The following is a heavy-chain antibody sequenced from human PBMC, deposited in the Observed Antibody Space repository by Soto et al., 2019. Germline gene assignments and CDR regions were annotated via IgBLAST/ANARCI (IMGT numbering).Heavy chain of an antibody. CDR3: AKRDSSGSYFFDY. CDR1: GFTFSNSA. Sequence: GSLRLSCAASGFTFSNSAMSWVRQAPGKGLEWVSTITNGGTTFYPDSVRGRITISRDNSKSTLFLQMNSLRVEDTAVYYCAKRDSSGSYFFDYWGQGTLVTVSS. D-gene: IGHD1-26*01. CDR2: ITNGGTT. J-gene: IGHJ4*02. V-gene: IGHV3-23*01.